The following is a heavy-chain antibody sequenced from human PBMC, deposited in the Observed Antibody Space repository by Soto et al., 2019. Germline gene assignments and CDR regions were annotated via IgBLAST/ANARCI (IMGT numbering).Heavy chain of an antibody. D-gene: IGHD3-10*01. V-gene: IGHV4-39*01. CDR1: GGSISSSSYY. J-gene: IGHJ5*02. CDR3: ARHRVSYYYGSGSFNWFDP. Sequence: SETLSLTCTVSGGSISSSSYYWGWIRQPPGKGLEWIGSIYYSGSTYYNPPLKSRVTISVDTSKNQFSLKLSSVTAADTAVYYCARHRVSYYYGSGSFNWFDPWGQGTLVTVSS. CDR2: IYYSGST.